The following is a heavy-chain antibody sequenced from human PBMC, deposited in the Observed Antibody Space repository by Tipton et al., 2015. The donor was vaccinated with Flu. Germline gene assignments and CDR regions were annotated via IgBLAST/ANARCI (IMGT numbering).Heavy chain of an antibody. CDR3: ARCPESAAGFYYFDY. Sequence: LSLTCAVYGGSFSGYYWSWIRQPPGKGLEWVAVIWYDGSNKYYADSVKGRFTISRDNSKNTLYLQMNSLRAEDTAVYYCARCPESAAGFYYFDYWGQGTLVTVSS. V-gene: IGHV3-33*08. CDR1: GGSFSGYY. J-gene: IGHJ4*02. CDR2: IWYDGSNK. D-gene: IGHD6-13*01.